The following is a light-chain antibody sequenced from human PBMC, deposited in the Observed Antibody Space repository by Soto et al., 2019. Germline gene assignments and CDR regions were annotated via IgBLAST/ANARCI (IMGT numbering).Light chain of an antibody. CDR1: QSVNTY. Sequence: EIVLTQSPATLSLSPGERATLSCRASQSVNTYLAWYQQKPGQTPRLLLYDASNRAPAIPARFSGFGSGTDFTLTISSLEPEDFAVYYCQQYNNWHRTFGQGTKVEIK. CDR3: QQYNNWHRT. J-gene: IGKJ1*01. CDR2: DAS. V-gene: IGKV3-11*01.